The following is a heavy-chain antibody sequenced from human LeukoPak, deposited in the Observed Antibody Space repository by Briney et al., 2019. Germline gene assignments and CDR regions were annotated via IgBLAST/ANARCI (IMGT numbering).Heavy chain of an antibody. CDR1: VFFFSTYW. Sequence: GGSVRLSCAASVFFFSTYWIRWVRQAPGKGLEWVAIMKQDGSEKYYVDSVKGRFTISRDNAKNSLYLQMNSLRAEDTAVYYCARGATGYYDSSGYNYLGYYFDYWGQGTLVTVSS. D-gene: IGHD3-22*01. CDR2: MKQDGSEK. J-gene: IGHJ4*02. CDR3: ARGATGYYDSSGYNYLGYYFDY. V-gene: IGHV3-7*01.